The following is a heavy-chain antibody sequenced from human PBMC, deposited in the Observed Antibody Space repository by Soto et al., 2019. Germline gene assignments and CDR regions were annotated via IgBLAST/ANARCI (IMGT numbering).Heavy chain of an antibody. Sequence: QVQLVESGGGVVQPGRSLRLSCAASGFTFSPYAMHWVRQAPGKGLVWLALISHDGSNSFYADSVKGRFTISRDNSKNTLYLQMSSLRTEDTAIYYCARDLALGAVWNLLEYWGQGALVTVSS. CDR2: ISHDGSNS. CDR1: GFTFSPYA. D-gene: IGHD1-1*01. V-gene: IGHV3-30-3*01. CDR3: ARDLALGAVWNLLEY. J-gene: IGHJ4*02.